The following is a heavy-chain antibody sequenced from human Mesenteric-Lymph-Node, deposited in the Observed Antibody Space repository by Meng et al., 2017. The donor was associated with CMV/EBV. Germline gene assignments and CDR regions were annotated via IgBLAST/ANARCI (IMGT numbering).Heavy chain of an antibody. D-gene: IGHD3-3*01. CDR3: NVLWIGYYDY. CDR2: INWNGGST. Sequence: GGSLRLSCAASGFTFDDYGMSWVRQAPGKGLEWVSGINWNGGSTAYADSVRGRFTISRDSSKNTVFLEMKNLRAEDTAVYYCNVLWIGYYDYWGQGILVTVSS. J-gene: IGHJ4*02. V-gene: IGHV3-20*04. CDR1: GFTFDDYG.